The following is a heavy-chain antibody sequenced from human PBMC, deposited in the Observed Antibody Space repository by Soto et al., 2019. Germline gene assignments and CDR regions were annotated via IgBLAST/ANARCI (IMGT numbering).Heavy chain of an antibody. D-gene: IGHD3-9*01. CDR2: IHHSGTT. CDR1: GVSISSGGYS. V-gene: IGHV4-30-2*01. Sequence: PSETLSLTCGVSGVSISSGGYSWNWIRQPPGKGLQWIAYIHHSGTTYYNPSLKSRVTISLDRSKNQFSLNLSSVTAADTAVYYCARDDTDDAFDLWGQGTLGTVSS. J-gene: IGHJ3*01. CDR3: ARDDTDDAFDL.